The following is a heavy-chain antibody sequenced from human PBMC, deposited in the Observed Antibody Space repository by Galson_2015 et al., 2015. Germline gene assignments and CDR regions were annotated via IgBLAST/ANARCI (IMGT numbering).Heavy chain of an antibody. J-gene: IGHJ4*02. D-gene: IGHD5-12*01. CDR1: GGSISSGGYS. V-gene: IGHV4-30-2*01. CDR3: ARGGYSGYDLANFDY. Sequence: TLSLTCAVSGGSISSGGYSWSWIRQPPGKGLEWIGYIYHSGSTYYNPSLKSRVTISVDRSKNQFSLKLSSVTAADTAVYYCARGGYSGYDLANFDYWGQGTLVTVSS. CDR2: IYHSGST.